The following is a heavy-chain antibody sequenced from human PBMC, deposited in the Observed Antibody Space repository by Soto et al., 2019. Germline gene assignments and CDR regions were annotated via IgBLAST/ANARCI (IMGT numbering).Heavy chain of an antibody. CDR1: GGPISSSTYY. J-gene: IGHJ4*02. V-gene: IGHV4-39*02. Sequence: SETLSLTYTVSGGPISSSTYYWGWIRQPPGKGLEWIGRIYYSGSTYYNPTIKNRVTKSVHTSKNHISMNLSSVTAADTSVYYCARRRYYDSSGYYYVSPFDYWGQGTLVTVSS. D-gene: IGHD3-22*01. CDR3: ARRRYYDSSGYYYVSPFDY. CDR2: IYYSGST.